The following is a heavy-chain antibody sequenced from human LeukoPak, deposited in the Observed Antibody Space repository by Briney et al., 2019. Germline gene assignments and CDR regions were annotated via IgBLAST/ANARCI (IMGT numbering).Heavy chain of an antibody. CDR2: INTDGSRI. Sequence: GGSLRLSCAASGFTFSNYWMHWVRQAPRKGLGWVSRINTDGSRITYADSVKGRFTISRDNAMNTVYLQMNSLRAEDTAVYYCARVLSGSWDWFDPWGQGTLVTVSS. CDR1: GFTFSNYW. CDR3: ARVLSGSWDWFDP. D-gene: IGHD3-22*01. V-gene: IGHV3-74*01. J-gene: IGHJ5*02.